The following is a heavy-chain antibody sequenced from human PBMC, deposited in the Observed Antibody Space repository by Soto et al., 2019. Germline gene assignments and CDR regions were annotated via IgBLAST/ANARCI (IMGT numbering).Heavy chain of an antibody. CDR3: AKGTFGNGWSS. Sequence: EVQLLESGGGLVQPGGSLRLSCAASGFTFSTYAMSWVRQAPGKGLDWVSAIGASGAGTYYAGSVKGRFTISRDNSKNTLYVQMTSLRAEDTAVYYCAKGTFGNGWSSWGQGTLVAVSS. CDR1: GFTFSTYA. J-gene: IGHJ4*02. V-gene: IGHV3-23*01. CDR2: IGASGAGT. D-gene: IGHD3-16*01.